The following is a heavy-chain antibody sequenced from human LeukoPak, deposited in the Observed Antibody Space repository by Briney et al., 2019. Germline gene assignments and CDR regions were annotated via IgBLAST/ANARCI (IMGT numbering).Heavy chain of an antibody. V-gene: IGHV4-61*01. CDR2: IYYSGST. CDR1: GGSISSSSYY. J-gene: IGHJ6*03. D-gene: IGHD3-3*01. Sequence: PSETLSLTYTVSGGSISSSSYYWGWIRQPPGKGLEWIGYIYYSGSTNYNPSLKSRVTISVDTSKNQFSLKLSSVTAADTAVYYCARDEGIFGYMDVWGKGTTVTVSS. CDR3: ARDEGIFGYMDV.